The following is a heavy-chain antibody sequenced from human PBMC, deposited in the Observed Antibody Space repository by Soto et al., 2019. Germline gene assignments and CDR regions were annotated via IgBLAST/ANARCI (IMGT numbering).Heavy chain of an antibody. Sequence: ASVKVSCKASGYTFSSFGISWVRQAPGQGLEWMGWISAHNGDTNYAQKLQGRVTMTTDTSTSTVYMDLTSLRSGDTAMYYCARDRGYSPDSFDVWGKGTQVTVSS. CDR1: GYTFSSFG. J-gene: IGHJ3*01. CDR2: ISAHNGDT. D-gene: IGHD5-18*01. CDR3: ARDRGYSPDSFDV. V-gene: IGHV1-18*01.